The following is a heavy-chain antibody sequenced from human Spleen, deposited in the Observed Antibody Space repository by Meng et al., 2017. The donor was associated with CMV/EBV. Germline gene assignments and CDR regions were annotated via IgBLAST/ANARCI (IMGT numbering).Heavy chain of an antibody. CDR1: GFTFSSYW. CDR3: AKSGVPRRLVGYHLDY. V-gene: IGHV3-7*03. Sequence: GGSLRLSCAASGFTFSSYWMSWVRQAPGKGLEWVANIKEDGSEKYYVDSVKGRLTISRDDARNSLYLQMNSLRAEDTAIYYCAKSGVPRRLVGYHLDYWGRGTLVTVSS. D-gene: IGHD2-15*01. CDR2: IKEDGSEK. J-gene: IGHJ4*02.